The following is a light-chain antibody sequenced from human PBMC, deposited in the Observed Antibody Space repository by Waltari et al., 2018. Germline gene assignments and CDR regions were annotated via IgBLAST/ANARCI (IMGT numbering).Light chain of an antibody. Sequence: DIVMTQSPLSLPVTPGEPASISCRSSQSLLHRNGYNSLEWYLQKPGQSPQHLIYMGSNRASGVPDRFSGSGSGTDFTLKISRVEAEDVGVYYCMEALQTPGTFGGGTKVEIK. CDR1: QSLLHRNGYNS. V-gene: IGKV2-28*01. CDR2: MGS. J-gene: IGKJ4*01. CDR3: MEALQTPGT.